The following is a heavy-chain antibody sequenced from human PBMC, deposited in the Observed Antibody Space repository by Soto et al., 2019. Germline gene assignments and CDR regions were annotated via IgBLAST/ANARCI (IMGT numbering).Heavy chain of an antibody. Sequence: QVQLVQSGAEVKKPGSSVKVSCKASGGTFTSYGIGWVRQAPGQGLEWMGGILPIFGTPNYAQNFRGRVTITADESTSTAYMELGSLRSEDTAVYYCAVRSTYSHYYYAMDVWGQGTTVTVSS. CDR2: ILPIFGTP. D-gene: IGHD3-3*01. V-gene: IGHV1-69*01. CDR3: AVRSTYSHYYYAMDV. CDR1: GGTFTSYG. J-gene: IGHJ6*02.